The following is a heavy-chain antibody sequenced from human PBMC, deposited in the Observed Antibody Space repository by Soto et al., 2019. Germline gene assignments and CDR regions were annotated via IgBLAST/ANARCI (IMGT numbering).Heavy chain of an antibody. CDR1: GFTFSSYS. D-gene: IGHD6-13*01. CDR2: ISSSSSYI. V-gene: IGHV3-21*01. CDR3: ARSLKGPHAMFFPSSSERFWFDP. J-gene: IGHJ5*02. Sequence: PGGSLRLSCAASGFTFSSYSMNWVRQAPGKGLEWVSSISSSSSYIYYADSVKGRFTISRDNAKNSLYLQMNSLRAEDTAVYYCARSLKGPHAMFFPSSSERFWFDPWGQGTLVTVSS.